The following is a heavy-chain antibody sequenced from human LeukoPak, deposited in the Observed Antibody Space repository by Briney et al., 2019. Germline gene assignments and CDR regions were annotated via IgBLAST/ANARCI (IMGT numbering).Heavy chain of an antibody. CDR2: IGTAGDT. V-gene: IGHV3-13*01. CDR1: GFTFSSYD. J-gene: IGHJ6*03. CDR3: ARGSYSSSWYVSFYYYYYYMDV. D-gene: IGHD6-13*01. Sequence: GGSLRLSCAASGFTFSSYDMHWVRQATGKGLEWVSAIGTAGDTYYPGSVKGRFTISRDNSKNTLYLQMNSLRAEDTAVYYCARGSYSSSWYVSFYYYYYYMDVWGKGTTVTVSS.